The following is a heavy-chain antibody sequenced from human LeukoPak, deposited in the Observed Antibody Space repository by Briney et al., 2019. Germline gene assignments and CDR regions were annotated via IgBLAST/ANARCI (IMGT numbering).Heavy chain of an antibody. CDR2: ISYDGSNK. CDR1: GFTFSSYG. Sequence: GRSLRLSCAASGFTFSSYGMHWVRQAPGKGLERVAVISYDGSNKYYADSVKGRFTISRDNSKNTLYLQMNSLRAEDTAVYYCAKDRDSSSWYLDYWGQGTLVTVSS. CDR3: AKDRDSSSWYLDY. D-gene: IGHD6-13*01. V-gene: IGHV3-30*18. J-gene: IGHJ4*02.